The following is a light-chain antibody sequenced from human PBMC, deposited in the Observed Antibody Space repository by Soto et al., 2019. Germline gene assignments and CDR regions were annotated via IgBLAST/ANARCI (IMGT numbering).Light chain of an antibody. Sequence: EIVLTQSPGTLSLSPGERATLSCRASQSVSSNYLTWYQQKPGQAPRLLIYGATSRATGIPDRFSGSGSGADFTLTVSRLEPEDVAVYYWQQYGSSPFTFGPGTKVDIK. CDR1: QSVSSNY. CDR3: QQYGSSPFT. J-gene: IGKJ3*01. CDR2: GAT. V-gene: IGKV3-20*01.